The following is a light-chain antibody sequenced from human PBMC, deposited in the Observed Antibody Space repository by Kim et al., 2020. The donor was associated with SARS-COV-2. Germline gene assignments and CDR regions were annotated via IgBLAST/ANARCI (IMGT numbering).Light chain of an antibody. CDR1: QGIASW. J-gene: IGKJ5*01. Sequence: DVQMTQSPSSVSVSVGDTVTITCRASQGIASWLTWYQQKPGKAPKLLIYAASALQSGVPSRFSGSGSGREFTLTIRSLQPEDVATYFCQQSNNFPITFGQGTRLEIK. CDR2: AAS. CDR3: QQSNNFPIT. V-gene: IGKV1-12*01.